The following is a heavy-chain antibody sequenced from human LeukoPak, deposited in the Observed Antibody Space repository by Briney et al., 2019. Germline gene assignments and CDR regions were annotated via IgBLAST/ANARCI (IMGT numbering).Heavy chain of an antibody. J-gene: IGHJ5*02. CDR3: ARVIRYGYVVNNWFDP. Sequence: PSETLSLTCTVSGYSISSGYYWGWIRQPPGKGLEWTGSIDHSGSTYYNPSLKSRITISVDTSKNQFSLKLSSVTAADTAVYYCARVIRYGYVVNNWFDPWGQGTLVTVSS. CDR2: IDHSGST. V-gene: IGHV4-38-2*02. CDR1: GYSISSGYY. D-gene: IGHD5-12*01.